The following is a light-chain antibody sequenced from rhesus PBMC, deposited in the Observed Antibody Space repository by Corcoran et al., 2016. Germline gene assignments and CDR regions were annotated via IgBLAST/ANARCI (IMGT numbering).Light chain of an antibody. Sequence: ETVVTQSPATLSLSPGARATLSCRASQSVGSYLAWYQQKPGQAPRLLIYGASSRATGIPERVSGSGSGTDFTLTISRLEREDVGVYDCQQSSNLFTFGPGTKLDIK. CDR2: GAS. V-gene: IGKV3-24*04. CDR1: QSVGSY. CDR3: QQSSNLFT. J-gene: IGKJ3*01.